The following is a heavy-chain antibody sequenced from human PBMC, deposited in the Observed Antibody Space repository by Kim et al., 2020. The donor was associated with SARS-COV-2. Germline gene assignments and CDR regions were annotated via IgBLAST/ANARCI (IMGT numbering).Heavy chain of an antibody. CDR2: IHHSGTT. J-gene: IGHJ4*02. CDR3: AGDNTGYARVDY. V-gene: IGHV4-30-4*01. CDR1: LGSIISDDYY. D-gene: IGHD3-9*01. Sequence: SETLSLTCTVSLGSIISDDYYWSWIRQPPGKGLEWIAYIHHSGTTYNNPSLRSRVTILVDKSNNQFSLSLTSVTAADTAVYYCAGDNTGYARVDYWGQGTLVTVSP.